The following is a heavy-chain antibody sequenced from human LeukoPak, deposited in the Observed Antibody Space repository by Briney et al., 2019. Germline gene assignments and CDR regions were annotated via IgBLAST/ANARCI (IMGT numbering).Heavy chain of an antibody. Sequence: GESLKISCKASGYSFTSYWIGWVRQMPGKGLEWMGIIYPGDSDTRYSPSFQGQVTMSADKSISTAYLQWSSLKASDTAMYYCARWDKGNCSTTSCYSWFDPWGQGTLVTVSS. CDR2: IYPGDSDT. CDR1: GYSFTSYW. V-gene: IGHV5-51*01. CDR3: ARWDKGNCSTTSCYSWFDP. D-gene: IGHD2-2*02. J-gene: IGHJ5*02.